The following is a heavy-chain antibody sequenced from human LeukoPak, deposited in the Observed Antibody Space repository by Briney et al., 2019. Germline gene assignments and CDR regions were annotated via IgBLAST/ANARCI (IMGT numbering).Heavy chain of an antibody. CDR3: ARLATAGTYYFDY. V-gene: IGHV4-39*07. D-gene: IGHD6-13*01. Sequence: SETLSLTCTVSGVSINSSNYYWGWIRQPPGKGLEWIGGIYYSGNTYYNPSLKSRVTISVDTSKNQFSLKLNSVTAADTAVYYCARLATAGTYYFDYWGQGTLVTVSS. CDR1: GVSINSSNYY. CDR2: IYYSGNT. J-gene: IGHJ4*02.